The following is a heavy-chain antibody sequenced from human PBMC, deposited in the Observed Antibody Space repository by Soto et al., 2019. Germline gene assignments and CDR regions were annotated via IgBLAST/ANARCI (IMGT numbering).Heavy chain of an antibody. CDR3: AIGFTPDY. CDR2: IIPIFGTA. Sequence: QVHLVQSGGEVKKPGSSVKVSCKASGGTFRNFAISWVRQAPGQGLEWMGGIIPIFGTANYAQKFQGRVTITADESTTTAYMELRSLRSEDTAIYYCAIGFTPDYWGLGTQVTVSS. CDR1: GGTFRNFA. V-gene: IGHV1-69*01. D-gene: IGHD3-3*01. J-gene: IGHJ4*02.